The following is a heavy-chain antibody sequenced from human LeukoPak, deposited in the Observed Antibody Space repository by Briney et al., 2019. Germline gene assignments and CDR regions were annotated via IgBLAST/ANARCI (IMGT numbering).Heavy chain of an antibody. CDR1: GFTFSDYY. J-gene: IGHJ4*02. V-gene: IGHV3-11*01. CDR2: ISSSGSTI. Sequence: GGSLRLSCTASGFTFSDYYMSWIRQAPGKGLEWVSYISSSGSTIYYADSVKGRFTISKDNAKNSLYLQMNSLRAEDTAVYYCARVYEGPVAGLHFDYWGQGTLVTVSS. D-gene: IGHD6-19*01. CDR3: ARVYEGPVAGLHFDY.